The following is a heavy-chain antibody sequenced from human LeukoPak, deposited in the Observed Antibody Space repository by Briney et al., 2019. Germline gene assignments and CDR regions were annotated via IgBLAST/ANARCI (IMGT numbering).Heavy chain of an antibody. CDR1: GFTFSSYG. CDR3: ARSTAH. V-gene: IGHV3-30*03. CDR2: ISYDGSNK. Sequence: GRSLRLSCAASGFTFSSYGMHWVRQAPGKGLEWVAVISYDGSNKYYADSVKGRFTISRDNSKNTLYLQMNNVGPEDTAMYYCARSTAHWGQGTQVIVSS. J-gene: IGHJ4*02.